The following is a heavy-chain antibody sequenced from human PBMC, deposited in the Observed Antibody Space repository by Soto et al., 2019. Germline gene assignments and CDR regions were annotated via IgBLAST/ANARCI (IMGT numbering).Heavy chain of an antibody. D-gene: IGHD3-22*01. J-gene: IGHJ4*02. CDR1: GGSVSSGDYY. V-gene: IGHV4-30-4*01. CDR2: IYYSGSS. Sequence: QVQLQESGPGLVKPSQTLSLTCTVSGGSVSSGDYYWSWIRQPPGKGLEWIGYIYYSGSSYYIPSHKSRVTISVVTSTNQFSLKLSSVTAADTAVYYCDRGSYYYDRSGYYHYWGQGTLVTVSS. CDR3: DRGSYYYDRSGYYHY.